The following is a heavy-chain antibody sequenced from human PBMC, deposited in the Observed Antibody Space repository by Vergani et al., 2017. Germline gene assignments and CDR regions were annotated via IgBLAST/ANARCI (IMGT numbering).Heavy chain of an antibody. D-gene: IGHD3-22*01. CDR2: IIPILGIA. J-gene: IGHJ4*02. Sequence: QVQLVQSGAEVKKPGSSVKVSCKASGGTFSSYTISWVRQAPGQGLEWMGRIIPILGIANYAQKFQGRVTITADKSTSTAYMELSSLRSEDTAVYYCARGAEYYYDSSPCDYWGQGTLVTVSS. CDR3: ARGAEYYYDSSPCDY. CDR1: GGTFSSYT. V-gene: IGHV1-69*02.